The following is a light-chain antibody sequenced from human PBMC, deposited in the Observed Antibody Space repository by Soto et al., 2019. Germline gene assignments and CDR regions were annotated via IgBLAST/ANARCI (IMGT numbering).Light chain of an antibody. V-gene: IGKV1-6*01. CDR1: QDIRSD. CDR3: QHYYSYPWT. CDR2: AAS. Sequence: AIQMTQSPSSLSASVGDRVTVTCRASQDIRSDVGWYQQKPGQAPKVLMYAASRLHSGVPSRFSGSGSGTDFALTISSLQPEDVATYYCQHYYSYPWTFGQGTKVDIK. J-gene: IGKJ1*01.